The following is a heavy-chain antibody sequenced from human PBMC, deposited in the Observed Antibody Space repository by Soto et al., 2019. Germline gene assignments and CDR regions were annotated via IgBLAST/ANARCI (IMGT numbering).Heavy chain of an antibody. J-gene: IGHJ6*02. D-gene: IGHD2-2*01. CDR2: ISEDGGDK. CDR1: GFNFKSYI. Sequence: QVQVVESGGGVVQPAKSLRLSCAASGFNFKSYIMHWVRQAPGKGLEWVALISEDGGDKQYADSVKGRFSISRDQNKDTLFLQISNLSPDDTAVYYCARGSQFLPAGPVRREAYYGLDVWGQGTTVTVSS. CDR3: ARGSQFLPAGPVRREAYYGLDV. V-gene: IGHV3-30*04.